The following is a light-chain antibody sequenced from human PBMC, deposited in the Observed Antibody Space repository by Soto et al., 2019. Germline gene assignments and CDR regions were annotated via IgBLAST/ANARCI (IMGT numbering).Light chain of an antibody. CDR2: SNN. Sequence: QAVVTQPPSASRTPGLRVTISCAGSSSTIGSNTVNWYQHLPGTDPKLLIYSNNQRPSGVPDRFSGSKSGTSASLAISGLQSDDEADDYCAEWDDSLNGWVFGGGPKL. J-gene: IGLJ3*02. V-gene: IGLV1-44*01. CDR3: AEWDDSLNGWV. CDR1: SSTIGSNT.